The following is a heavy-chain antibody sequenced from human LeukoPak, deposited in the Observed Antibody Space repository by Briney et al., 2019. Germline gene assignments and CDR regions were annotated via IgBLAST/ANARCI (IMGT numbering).Heavy chain of an antibody. Sequence: GGSLRLSCAASGFTFSSYGMSWVRQAPGKGLEWVSAISGSGGSTYYADSVKGRFTISRDNSKNTLYLQMNSPRAEDTAVYYCAKGLHDSSGYPKGPEYFQHWGQGTLVTVSS. CDR3: AKGLHDSSGYPKGPEYFQH. CDR1: GFTFSSYG. D-gene: IGHD3-22*01. V-gene: IGHV3-23*01. CDR2: ISGSGGST. J-gene: IGHJ1*01.